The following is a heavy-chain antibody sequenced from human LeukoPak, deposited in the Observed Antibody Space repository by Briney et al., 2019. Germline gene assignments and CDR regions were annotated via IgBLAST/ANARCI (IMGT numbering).Heavy chain of an antibody. CDR3: ARALMVRGVRGRWFDP. CDR1: GGSFSGYY. D-gene: IGHD3-10*01. Sequence: SETLSLTWAVYGGSFSGYYWSWIRQPPAKGLEWIGEINHSGSTNYNPSLKSRVTISVDTSKNQFSLKLSSVTAADTAVYYCARALMVRGVRGRWFDPWGQGTLVTVSS. V-gene: IGHV4-34*01. J-gene: IGHJ5*02. CDR2: INHSGST.